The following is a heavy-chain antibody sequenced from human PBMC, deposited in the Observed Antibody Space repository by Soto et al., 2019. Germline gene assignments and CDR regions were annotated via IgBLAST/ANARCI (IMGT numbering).Heavy chain of an antibody. J-gene: IGHJ4*02. CDR1: GCSISTVNYW. D-gene: IGHD7-27*01. CDR3: ARGPSGDKVDS. Sequence: QVQLQESGPGLVKPSQTLSLTCTVSGCSISTVNYWWSVIRQAPDIGLEWIGHIYNGGSTYNNPSLERRVTMSGDTSNNQRSLTVSSVSAADTAVYYCARGPSGDKVDSWGQGTLVTVSS. CDR2: IYNGGST. V-gene: IGHV4-30-4*01.